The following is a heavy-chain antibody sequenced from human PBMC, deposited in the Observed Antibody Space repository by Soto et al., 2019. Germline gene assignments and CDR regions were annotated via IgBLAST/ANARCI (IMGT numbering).Heavy chain of an antibody. V-gene: IGHV4-39*01. D-gene: IGHD6-13*01. J-gene: IGHJ6*02. Sequence: SETLSLTCTVSGGSISSSSYYWGWIRQPPGKGLEWIGSIYYSGSTYYNPSLKSRVTISVDTSKNQFSLKLSSVTAADTAVYYCASPNSYSSSWYSNYYYGMDVWGQGTTVTVSS. CDR1: GGSISSSSYY. CDR3: ASPNSYSSSWYSNYYYGMDV. CDR2: IYYSGST.